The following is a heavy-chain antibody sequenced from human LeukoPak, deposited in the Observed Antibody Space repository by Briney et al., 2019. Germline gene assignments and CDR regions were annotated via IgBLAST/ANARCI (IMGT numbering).Heavy chain of an antibody. J-gene: IGHJ4*02. CDR1: GGSISRTSYY. Sequence: PSETLSLTCTVSGGSISRTSYYWGWIRQPPGKGLEWLGSIYYSGSTYYNPSLKSRVTISVDTSKNQFSLKLSSVTAADTAVYYCARNVGYCSSTGCYNFDYWGQGTLVTVSS. V-gene: IGHV4-39*01. CDR3: ARNVGYCSSTGCYNFDY. CDR2: IYYSGST. D-gene: IGHD2-2*01.